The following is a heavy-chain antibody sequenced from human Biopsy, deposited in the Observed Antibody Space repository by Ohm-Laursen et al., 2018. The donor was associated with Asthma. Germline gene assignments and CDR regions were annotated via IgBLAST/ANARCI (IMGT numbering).Heavy chain of an antibody. CDR2: IKGYSGAT. Sequence: GASVKVSCKASGYTFTGYYMHWVRQAPGQGLEWMGRIKGYSGATNYAQKFQGRVTMTRDTSINTAYLELSRLRSDDTAVYYCARGQKSAGDRWFDPWGQGTLVTVSS. J-gene: IGHJ5*02. CDR1: GYTFTGYY. D-gene: IGHD6-13*01. V-gene: IGHV1-2*06. CDR3: ARGQKSAGDRWFDP.